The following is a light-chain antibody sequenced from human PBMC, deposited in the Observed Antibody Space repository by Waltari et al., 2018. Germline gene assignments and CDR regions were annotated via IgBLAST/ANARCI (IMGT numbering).Light chain of an antibody. Sequence: EIVVTQSPLSLPVTPGEPASISCRFSQSLLDSNGNNYVDWYLQKPGQSPQLLIYETSNRDSGVTDRFSGSGSGTDFTLKISRVETEDVGIYYCMQALQAPYTFGQGTKLEIK. CDR2: ETS. J-gene: IGKJ2*01. V-gene: IGKV2-28*01. CDR3: MQALQAPYT. CDR1: QSLLDSNGNNY.